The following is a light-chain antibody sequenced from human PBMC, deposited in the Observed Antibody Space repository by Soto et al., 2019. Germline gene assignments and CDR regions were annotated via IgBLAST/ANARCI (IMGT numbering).Light chain of an antibody. CDR1: SVDINY. Sequence: QSALTQPPSASGSRGQSVTISCTGTSVDINYVSWFQQQPGKAPKLIIYEVTERPSGVPDRFSGSKSGSTASLTVSGLQADDEADYYCSSYAGSDIWVFGGGTKLTVL. J-gene: IGLJ3*02. V-gene: IGLV2-8*01. CDR2: EVT. CDR3: SSYAGSDIWV.